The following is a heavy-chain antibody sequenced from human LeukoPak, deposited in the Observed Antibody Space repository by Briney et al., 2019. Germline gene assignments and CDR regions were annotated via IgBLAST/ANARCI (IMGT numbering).Heavy chain of an antibody. Sequence: ASVKVSCKASGYTFTSYAMNWVRQAPGQGLEWMGWINTNTGNPTYAQGFTGRFVFSLDTSVSTAYLQISSLKAEDTAVYYCARDIGGTLSSSGRRDDAFDLRGQGTMVTVSS. CDR2: INTNTGNP. CDR3: ARDIGGTLSSSGRRDDAFDL. D-gene: IGHD3-16*01. CDR1: GYTFTSYA. J-gene: IGHJ3*01. V-gene: IGHV7-4-1*02.